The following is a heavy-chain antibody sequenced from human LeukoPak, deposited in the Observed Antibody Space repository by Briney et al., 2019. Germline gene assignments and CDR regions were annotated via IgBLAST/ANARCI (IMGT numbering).Heavy chain of an antibody. CDR1: GFTFSDYY. Sequence: GGSLRLSCAASGFTFSDYYMSSIRQAPGKELEWVSYISSSGSTIYYADSVKGRFTISRDNAKNSLYLQMNSLRAEDTAVYYCARFPLEWLIPPDYWGQGTLVTVSS. V-gene: IGHV3-11*01. CDR2: ISSSGSTI. CDR3: ARFPLEWLIPPDY. D-gene: IGHD5-18*01. J-gene: IGHJ4*02.